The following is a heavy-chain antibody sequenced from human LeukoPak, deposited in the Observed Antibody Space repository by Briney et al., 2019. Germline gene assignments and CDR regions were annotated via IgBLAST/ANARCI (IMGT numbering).Heavy chain of an antibody. J-gene: IGHJ4*02. CDR1: GFSFSSYD. Sequence: PGGSLRLSCAASGFSFSSYDMNWVRQAPGKGLEWVSYISDSGFTIYYADSVKGRFTISRDNVKNSLYLQMNSLRAEDTAVYYCARELLWFGELFSPFDYWGQGTLVTVSS. CDR3: ARELLWFGELFSPFDY. D-gene: IGHD3-10*01. CDR2: ISDSGFTI. V-gene: IGHV3-48*03.